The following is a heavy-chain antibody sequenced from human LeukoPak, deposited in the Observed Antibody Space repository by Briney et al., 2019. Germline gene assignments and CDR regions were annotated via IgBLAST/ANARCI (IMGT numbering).Heavy chain of an antibody. CDR3: ARQGSSSPSDY. J-gene: IGHJ4*02. D-gene: IGHD6-6*01. Sequence: SETLSLTCTVSGGSISSSSYYWGWIRQPPGKGLEWIGSIYYSGSTYYNPSLKSRVTISVDTSKNQFSPKLSSVTAADTAVYYCARQGSSSPSDYWGQGTLVTVSS. V-gene: IGHV4-39*01. CDR1: GGSISSSSYY. CDR2: IYYSGST.